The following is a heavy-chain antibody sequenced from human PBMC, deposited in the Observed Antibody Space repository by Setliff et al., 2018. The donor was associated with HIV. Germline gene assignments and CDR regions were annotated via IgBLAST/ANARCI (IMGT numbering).Heavy chain of an antibody. CDR3: ARGSLYSSSSCFDY. V-gene: IGHV4-4*02. CDR1: GGSISSPNW. CDR2: IDHSGKT. Sequence: SETLSLTCAVSGGSISSPNWWSWIRQPPGKGPEWIGSIDHSGKTFYKSSLKSRVTISVDTSKNQFSLKLSSVTAADTAVYYCARGSLYSSSSCFDYWGQGTLVTVSS. D-gene: IGHD6-13*01. J-gene: IGHJ4*02.